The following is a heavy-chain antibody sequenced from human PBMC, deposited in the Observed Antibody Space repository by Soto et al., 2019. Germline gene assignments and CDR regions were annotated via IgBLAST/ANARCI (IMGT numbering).Heavy chain of an antibody. CDR2: IYYSGNIYYSGNT. CDR1: GGSMSRYY. Sequence: PSETLSLTCTVSGGSMSRYYWNWIRQSPGKGLEWIGYIYYSGNIYYSGNTNYNPSLKSRLTISIDTSKNQFSLKLSSVTAADTAVYYCAGDLGGWPDYWGQGTLVTVSS. CDR3: AGDLGGWPDY. J-gene: IGHJ4*02. D-gene: IGHD2-15*01. V-gene: IGHV4-59*01.